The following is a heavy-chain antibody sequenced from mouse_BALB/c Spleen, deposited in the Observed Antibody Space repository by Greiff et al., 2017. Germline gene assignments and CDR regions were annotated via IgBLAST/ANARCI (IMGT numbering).Heavy chain of an antibody. V-gene: IGHV1S81*02. CDR2: INPSNGRT. Sequence: VQLQQPGAELVKPGASVKLSCKASGYTFTSYWMHWVKQRPGQGLEWIGEINPSNGRTNYNEKFKSKATLTVDKSSSTAYMQLSSLTSEDSAVYYCASLVFDYWGQGTTLTVSS. J-gene: IGHJ2*01. CDR1: GYTFTSYW. CDR3: ASLVFDY.